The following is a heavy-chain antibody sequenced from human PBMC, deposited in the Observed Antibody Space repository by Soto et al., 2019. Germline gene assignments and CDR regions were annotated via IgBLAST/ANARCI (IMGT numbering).Heavy chain of an antibody. CDR1: GFTFSSYA. Sequence: EVQVLESGGGLAQPGGSLRLSCAASGFTFSSYAMSWVRQAPGKGLEWVSTVSESGGSTYYADSVKGRFTISRDNSQNTLFMQMDSLRAEDSAVYYGAKDRLDIGYYYQYYFDYWGQGTLVTVSS. CDR2: VSESGGST. J-gene: IGHJ4*02. D-gene: IGHD5-12*01. CDR3: AKDRLDIGYYYQYYFDY. V-gene: IGHV3-23*01.